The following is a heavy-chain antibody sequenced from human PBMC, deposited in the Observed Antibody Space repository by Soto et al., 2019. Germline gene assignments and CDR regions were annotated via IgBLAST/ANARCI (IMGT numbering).Heavy chain of an antibody. J-gene: IGHJ3*02. Sequence: SLRLSCAASGFTFSSYGMHWVRQAPGKRLEWVARIWFDGSDKYYTESVKGRFTISRDNSTSTLYLQMNSLRAEDTAVYYCARLYCSASSCYSVGAFDIRGQGTMVTVSS. D-gene: IGHD2-15*01. CDR1: GFTFSSYG. V-gene: IGHV3-33*01. CDR3: ARLYCSASSCYSVGAFDI. CDR2: IWFDGSDK.